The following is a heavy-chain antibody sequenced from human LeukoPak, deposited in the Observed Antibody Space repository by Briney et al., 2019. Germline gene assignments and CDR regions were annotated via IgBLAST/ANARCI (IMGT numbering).Heavy chain of an antibody. V-gene: IGHV3-30*18. D-gene: IGHD2-2*01. J-gene: IGHJ4*02. Sequence: PGRSLRLSCAASGFTFSTYVFHWVRHAPGKGLEWVAVISYDGSEKYYADSVKGRFTISRDSSKNTLYLQMTSLRAEDTAVYYCAKEYCSTTNCLGDWGLGTLVTVSS. CDR3: AKEYCSTTNCLGD. CDR1: GFTFSTYV. CDR2: ISYDGSEK.